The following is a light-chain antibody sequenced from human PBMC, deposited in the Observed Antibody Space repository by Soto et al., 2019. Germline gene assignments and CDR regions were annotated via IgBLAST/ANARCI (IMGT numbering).Light chain of an antibody. J-gene: IGKJ1*01. CDR1: QSISSW. V-gene: IGKV1-5*01. CDR2: DAS. CDR3: QQYNSWT. Sequence: DIQMTQSPSSLSVSVGYRVTITCRASQSISSWLAWYQQKPGKAPKLLIYDASSLESGVPSRFSGSGSGTEFTLTISSLQPDDFATYYCQQYNSWTFGQGTKVDIK.